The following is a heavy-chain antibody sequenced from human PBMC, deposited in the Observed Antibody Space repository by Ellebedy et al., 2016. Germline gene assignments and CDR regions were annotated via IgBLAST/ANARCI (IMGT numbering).Heavy chain of an antibody. V-gene: IGHV3-21*01. Sequence: GESLKISCAASGFTFSSYNMNWVRQAPGKGLEWVSCISSSSSYIYYADSLKGRITISRDNAKKSLYLQMNSLRAEDTAVYYCRGEVASIISWGRGTLVTVSS. J-gene: IGHJ5*02. CDR1: GFTFSSYN. CDR3: RGEVASIIS. CDR2: ISSSSSYI. D-gene: IGHD5-12*01.